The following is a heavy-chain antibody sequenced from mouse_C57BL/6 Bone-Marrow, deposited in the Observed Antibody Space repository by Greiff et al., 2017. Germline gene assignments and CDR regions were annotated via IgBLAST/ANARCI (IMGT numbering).Heavy chain of an antibody. D-gene: IGHD1-1*01. V-gene: IGHV1-78*01. Sequence: VQLQQSDAELVKPGASVKISCKVSGYTFTDHTIHWVKQRPEQGLEGIGYIYPRYGSTKYNEKFKGKATLTADKSSSTAYMQLNSPTSEDSAVYFWARPVVAAWDWYFDVWDTGTAVTVTS. J-gene: IGHJ1*03. CDR2: IYPRYGST. CDR3: ARPVVAAWDWYFDV. CDR1: GYTFTDHT.